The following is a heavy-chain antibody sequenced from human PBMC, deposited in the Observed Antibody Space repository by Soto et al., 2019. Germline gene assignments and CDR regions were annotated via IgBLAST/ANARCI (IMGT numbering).Heavy chain of an antibody. CDR3: ARERITIFGVVSGPDY. J-gene: IGHJ4*02. CDR2: INPSGGST. D-gene: IGHD3-3*01. CDR1: GYTFTSCY. V-gene: IGHV1-46*01. Sequence: ASVKVSCKASGYTFTSCYMHWVRQALGQGLEWMGIINPSGGSTSYAQKFQGRVTMTRDTSTSTVYMELSSLRSEDTAEYYCARERITIFGVVSGPDYWGQGTLVTVSS.